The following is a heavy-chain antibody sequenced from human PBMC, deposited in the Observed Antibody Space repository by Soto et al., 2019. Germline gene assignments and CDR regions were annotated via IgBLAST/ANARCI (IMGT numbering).Heavy chain of an antibody. Sequence: PSETLSLTCAVAGGSISSGGYSWSWIRQPPGKGLEWIGYIYHSGSTYYNPSLKSRVTISVDRSKNQFSLKLSSVTAADTAVYYCAREQGYYDNWGQGTLDTVSS. J-gene: IGHJ4*02. V-gene: IGHV4-30-2*01. CDR2: IYHSGST. CDR1: GGSISSGGYS. CDR3: AREQGYYDN.